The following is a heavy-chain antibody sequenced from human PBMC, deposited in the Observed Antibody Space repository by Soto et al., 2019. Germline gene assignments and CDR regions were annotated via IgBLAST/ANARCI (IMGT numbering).Heavy chain of an antibody. CDR3: ARDAYCSSTSCYASGMDV. V-gene: IGHV3-33*01. D-gene: IGHD2-2*01. CDR1: GFTFSSYG. J-gene: IGHJ6*02. Sequence: QVQLVESGGGVVQPGRSLRLSCAASGFTFSSYGMHWVRQAPGKGLEWVAVIWYDGSNKYYADSVKGRFTISRDNSKNTLYLQMNSLRAEDTAVYYCARDAYCSSTSCYASGMDVWGQGTTVTVSS. CDR2: IWYDGSNK.